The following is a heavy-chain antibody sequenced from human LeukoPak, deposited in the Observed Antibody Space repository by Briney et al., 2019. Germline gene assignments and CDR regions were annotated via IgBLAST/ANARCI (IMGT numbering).Heavy chain of an antibody. CDR3: ARGQGIWFGELLSDS. J-gene: IGHJ4*02. D-gene: IGHD3-10*01. CDR1: GYTFTGYY. V-gene: IGHV1-2*02. Sequence: ASVKVSCKASGYTFTGYYMHWVRQAPGQGLEWMGWINPNSWGTNYAQKFQGRVTMTRNTSISTAYMELSSLRSEDTAVYYCARGQGIWFGELLSDSWGQGTLVTVSS. CDR2: INPNSWGT.